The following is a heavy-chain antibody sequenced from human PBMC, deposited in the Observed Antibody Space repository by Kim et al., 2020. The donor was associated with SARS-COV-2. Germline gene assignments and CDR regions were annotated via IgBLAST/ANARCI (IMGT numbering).Heavy chain of an antibody. V-gene: IGHV3-49*03. J-gene: IGHJ4*02. CDR1: GFTFGDYA. CDR3: SRTHGSGSYQGY. D-gene: IGHD3-10*01. CDR2: IRSKAYGGTT. Sequence: GGSLRLSCTASGFTFGDYATTWFRQAPGKGLEWVGFIRSKAYGGTTEYAASVKVRFTISRDDSKSIAYLQMNSLKTEDTAVYYCSRTHGSGSYQGYWGQGALVTVSS.